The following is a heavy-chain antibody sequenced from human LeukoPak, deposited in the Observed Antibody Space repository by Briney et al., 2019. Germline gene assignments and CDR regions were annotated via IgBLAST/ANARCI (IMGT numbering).Heavy chain of an antibody. J-gene: IGHJ6*02. Sequence: EASVKVSCKASGGTFSSYAISWVRQAPGQGLEWMGGIIPIFGTANYAQKFQGRVTITADESTSTAYMELSSLRSEDTAVYYCARDRGTRDYSNYYYGMDVWGQGTTVTVSS. D-gene: IGHD4-11*01. CDR1: GGTFSSYA. V-gene: IGHV1-69*01. CDR3: ARDRGTRDYSNYYYGMDV. CDR2: IIPIFGTA.